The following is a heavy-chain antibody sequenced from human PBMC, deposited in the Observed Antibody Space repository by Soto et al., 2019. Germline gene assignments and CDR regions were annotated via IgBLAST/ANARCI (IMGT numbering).Heavy chain of an antibody. CDR3: ARATLGYCSGGSCYHTETYYYYYGMDV. Sequence: SVKVSCKASGGTFSSYAISWVRQAPGQGLEWMGGIIPIFGTANYAQKFQGRVTITADKSTSTAHMELSSLRSEDTAVYYCARATLGYCSGGSCYHTETYYYYYGMDVWGQGTTVTVSS. D-gene: IGHD2-15*01. J-gene: IGHJ6*02. V-gene: IGHV1-69*06. CDR1: GGTFSSYA. CDR2: IIPIFGTA.